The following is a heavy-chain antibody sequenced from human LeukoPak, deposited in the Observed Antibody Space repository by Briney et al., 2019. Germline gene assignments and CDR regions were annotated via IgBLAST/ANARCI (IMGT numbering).Heavy chain of an antibody. Sequence: SETLSPTCAVYGGSFSGYYRSWIRQPPGKGLEWIGEINHSGSTNYNPSLKSRVTVSVDTSKNQFSLKLSSVTAADTAVYYCARYHDSSGYSDYWGQGTLVTVSS. CDR1: GGSFSGYY. D-gene: IGHD3-22*01. J-gene: IGHJ4*02. CDR2: INHSGST. V-gene: IGHV4-34*01. CDR3: ARYHDSSGYSDY.